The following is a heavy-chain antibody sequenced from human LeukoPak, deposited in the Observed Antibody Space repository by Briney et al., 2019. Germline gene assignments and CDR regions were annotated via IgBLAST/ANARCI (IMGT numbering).Heavy chain of an antibody. J-gene: IGHJ4*02. Sequence: GGSLRLSCAASGFTVSTNYMNWVRQAPGKGLEWVSVISADSATTFYADSVKGRFTISRDNAKNTVFLQMSSLRAEDTALYYCARKSASGNYPLDYWGQGTLVTVSS. CDR2: ISADSATT. CDR1: GFTVSTNY. V-gene: IGHV3-53*01. CDR3: ARKSASGNYPLDY. D-gene: IGHD3-10*01.